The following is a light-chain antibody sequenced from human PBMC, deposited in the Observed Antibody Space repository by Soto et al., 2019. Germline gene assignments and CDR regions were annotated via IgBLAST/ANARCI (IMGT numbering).Light chain of an antibody. CDR3: AAWDDRLNAL. CDR2: LND. Sequence: QSVLTQPPSLSATPGQRVNISCSGSFSNIGDNAVNWYQQLPGAAPKLLIYLNDQRPSGVPDRFSGSKSGTSAFLAISGLQYDDEADYYCAAWDDRLNALFGTGTKVTV. CDR1: FSNIGDNA. J-gene: IGLJ1*01. V-gene: IGLV1-44*01.